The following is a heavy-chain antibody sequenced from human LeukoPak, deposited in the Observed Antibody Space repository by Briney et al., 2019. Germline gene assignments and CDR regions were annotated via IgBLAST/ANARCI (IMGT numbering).Heavy chain of an antibody. J-gene: IGHJ4*02. V-gene: IGHV4-4*07. CDR3: AREGYSSRGLDY. CDR2: IHTSGIT. Sequence: SETLSLTCNVSGVSISTNYWSWIRQPPGKGLEWIGPIHTSGITNYHPPLKSRVTMSLDTSKNQSSLNLSSVTAADTAVYYCAREGYSSRGLDYGGQGTLVTFSS. CDR1: GVSISTNY. D-gene: IGHD6-13*01.